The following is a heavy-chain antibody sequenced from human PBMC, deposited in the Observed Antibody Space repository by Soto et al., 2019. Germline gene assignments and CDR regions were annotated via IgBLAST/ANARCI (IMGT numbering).Heavy chain of an antibody. CDR1: GGSISSGGYS. J-gene: IGHJ4*02. Sequence: TLSLTCAVSGGSISSGGYSWSWIRQPPGKGLEWIGYIYHSGSTYYNPSLKSRVTISVDRSKNQFSLKLSSVCASDTAVYYCARGHPFGRWGQGTLVTVSS. D-gene: IGHD3-3*01. CDR3: ARGHPFGR. CDR2: IYHSGST. V-gene: IGHV4-30-2*01.